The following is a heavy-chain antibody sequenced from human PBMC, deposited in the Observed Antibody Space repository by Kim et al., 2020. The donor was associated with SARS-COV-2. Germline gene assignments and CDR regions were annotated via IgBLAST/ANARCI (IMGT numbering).Heavy chain of an antibody. V-gene: IGHV4-34*01. J-gene: IGHJ3*02. CDR3: ARGRLWFVIDAFDI. Sequence: SETLSLTCAVYGGSFSGYYWSWIRQPPGKGLEWIGEINHSGSTNYNPSLKSRVTISVDTSKNQFSLKLSSVTAADTAVYYCARGRLWFVIDAFDIWGQGTMVTVSS. D-gene: IGHD3-10*01. CDR1: GGSFSGYY. CDR2: INHSGST.